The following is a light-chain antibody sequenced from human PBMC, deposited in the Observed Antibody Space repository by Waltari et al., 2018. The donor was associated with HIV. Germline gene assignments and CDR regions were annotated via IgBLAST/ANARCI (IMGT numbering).Light chain of an antibody. J-gene: IGLJ2*01. V-gene: IGLV2-14*03. Sequence: QSALTQPASVSGSPGQSITLSCTGASSDVGRYNYVSWYQHHPSKAPKLIIYDVSNRPSGVSNRFSGAKSGTTASLTISGLQAEDEADYYCSSYTSSRTVVVGGGTKLTVL. CDR1: SSDVGRYNY. CDR2: DVS. CDR3: SSYTSSRTVV.